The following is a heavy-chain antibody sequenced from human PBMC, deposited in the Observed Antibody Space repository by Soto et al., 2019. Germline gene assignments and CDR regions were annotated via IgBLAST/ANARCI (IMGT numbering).Heavy chain of an antibody. Sequence: QVQLQESGPGLVKPSETLSLTCDVSGGSISSYYWSWIRQPPGKGLEWVGYAYYPGTTSYNPSLKSRVSISVDKSRNQFSLKLSSVTAADTAVYYCARGPNYYIWSGYFRRWGQGTLVTVSS. D-gene: IGHD3-3*01. V-gene: IGHV4-59*13. J-gene: IGHJ4*02. CDR3: ARGPNYYIWSGYFRR. CDR2: AYYPGTT. CDR1: GGSISSYY.